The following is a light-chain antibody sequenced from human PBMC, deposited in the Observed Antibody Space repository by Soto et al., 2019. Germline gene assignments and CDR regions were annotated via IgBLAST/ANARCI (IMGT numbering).Light chain of an antibody. CDR3: QQYSSHST. Sequence: DIQMTQSPSTPSASVGDRVTITCRASQSTSSYLAWYQQKPGKAPKLLIYQASSLENGVPLRFSGSGSGTEFSLTISSLQPDDFATYYCQQYSSHSTFGQGTKVDIK. CDR2: QAS. CDR1: QSTSSY. V-gene: IGKV1-5*03. J-gene: IGKJ1*01.